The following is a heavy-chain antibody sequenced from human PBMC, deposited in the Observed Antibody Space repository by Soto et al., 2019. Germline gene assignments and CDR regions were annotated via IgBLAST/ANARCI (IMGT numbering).Heavy chain of an antibody. CDR3: ARVSEAYCGGDCYLYYFDY. J-gene: IGHJ4*02. Sequence: QVQLVQSGAEVKKPGSSVKVSCKASGGTFSSYAISWVRQAPGQGLEWMGGIIPIFGTANYAQKFQGRVTITADESTSTAYMELSSQRSEDTAVYYCARVSEAYCGGDCYLYYFDYWGQGTLVTVST. CDR1: GGTFSSYA. CDR2: IIPIFGTA. V-gene: IGHV1-69*12. D-gene: IGHD2-21*02.